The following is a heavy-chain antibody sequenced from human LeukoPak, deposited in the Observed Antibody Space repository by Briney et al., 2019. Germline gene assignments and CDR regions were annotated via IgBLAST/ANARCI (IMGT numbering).Heavy chain of an antibody. Sequence: RPGGSLRLSCAASGFTFSDYYMSWIRQAPGKGLEWVSYISSSGSTIYYADSVKGRFTISRDNAKNSLYLQMNGLRAEDTAVYYCARDPPIDGYNSYYFDYWGQGTLVTVSS. CDR3: ARDPPIDGYNSYYFDY. CDR2: ISSSGSTI. V-gene: IGHV3-11*01. J-gene: IGHJ4*02. D-gene: IGHD5-24*01. CDR1: GFTFSDYY.